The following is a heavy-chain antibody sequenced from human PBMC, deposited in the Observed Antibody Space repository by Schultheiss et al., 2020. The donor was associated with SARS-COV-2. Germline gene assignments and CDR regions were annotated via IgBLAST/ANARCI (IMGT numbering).Heavy chain of an antibody. V-gene: IGHV4-59*01. CDR2: IYYSGST. CDR1: GGSISSYY. J-gene: IGHJ5*02. CDR3: ARDRLLYDYVWGSYRWDGWFDL. Sequence: SETLSLTCTVSGGSISSYYWGWIRQPPGKGLEWIGYIYYSGSTNYNPSLKSRVTISVDTSKNQFSLKLSSVTAADTAVYYCARDRLLYDYVWGSYRWDGWFDLWGQGTLVTVSS. D-gene: IGHD3-16*02.